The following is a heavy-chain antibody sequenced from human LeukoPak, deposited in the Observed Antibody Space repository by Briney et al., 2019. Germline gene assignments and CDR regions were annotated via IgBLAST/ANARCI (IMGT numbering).Heavy chain of an antibody. V-gene: IGHV3-30*03. CDR2: ISYDGSNK. CDR3: ARAKNWNYDFDY. J-gene: IGHJ4*02. Sequence: GGSLRLSCAASGFTFRSYGIHWVRQAPGKGLEWVAVISYDGSNKNYAVSVKGRFTISRDDSKNSLYLQMNSLRAEDTAVHYCARAKNWNYDFDYWGQGTLVTVSS. CDR1: GFTFRSYG. D-gene: IGHD1-7*01.